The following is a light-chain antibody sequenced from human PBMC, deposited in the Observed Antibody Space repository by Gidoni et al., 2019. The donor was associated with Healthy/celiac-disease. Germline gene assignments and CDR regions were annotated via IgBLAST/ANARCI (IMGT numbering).Light chain of an antibody. CDR1: QSVSSY. Sequence: ELVLTPSPATLSLSPGERATLSCRASQSVSSYLAWYQQKPGQAPRLLLYDASNRATGIPARFSGSGSGTDFTLPISSLEPEDFAVYYCQQRSNWPPLTFXGXTKVEIK. V-gene: IGKV3-11*01. J-gene: IGKJ4*01. CDR3: QQRSNWPPLT. CDR2: DAS.